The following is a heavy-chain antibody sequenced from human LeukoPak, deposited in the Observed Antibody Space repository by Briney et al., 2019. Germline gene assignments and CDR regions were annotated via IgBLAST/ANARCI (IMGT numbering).Heavy chain of an antibody. Sequence: GGSLRLSCAASGFTFGSYSMNWVRQAPGKGLEWVATISISGTYIYYADSVKGRFTISRDNANNSLFLDMNSQRADDTAMYYCARDLERSRANNWFDAWGQGTLVTVSS. CDR3: ARDLERSRANNWFDA. J-gene: IGHJ5*02. CDR1: GFTFGSYS. V-gene: IGHV3-21*01. D-gene: IGHD1-1*01. CDR2: ISISGTYI.